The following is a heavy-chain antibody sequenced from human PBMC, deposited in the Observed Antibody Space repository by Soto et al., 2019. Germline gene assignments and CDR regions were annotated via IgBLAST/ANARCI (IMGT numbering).Heavy chain of an antibody. CDR1: VGSISSSNW. CDR2: IYHSGST. CDR3: AREPYGSGSYYPFYYYYGMDV. Sequence: KTSETLSLTCAFSVGSISSSNWWSWVRQPPGKWLEWIGEIYHSGSTNYNPSLKSRVTISVDKSKNQLSLKLSSVTAADTAVYYCAREPYGSGSYYPFYYYYGMDVWGQGTTVTVSS. D-gene: IGHD3-10*01. J-gene: IGHJ6*02. V-gene: IGHV4-4*02.